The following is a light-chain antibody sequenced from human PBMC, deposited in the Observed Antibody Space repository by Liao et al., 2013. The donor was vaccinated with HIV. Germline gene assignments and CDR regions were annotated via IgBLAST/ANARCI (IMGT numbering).Light chain of an antibody. V-gene: IGLV3-25*02. CDR3: QAWDTTTTVV. Sequence: SYELTQPPSVSVSPGQTARITCSGDALPKQYAYWYQQKPGQAPLLVIYKDTERTSGIPERFSGSNSGNSATLTISGTQAMDEADYYCQAWDTTTTVVFGG. CDR1: ALPKQY. J-gene: IGLJ2*01. CDR2: KDT.